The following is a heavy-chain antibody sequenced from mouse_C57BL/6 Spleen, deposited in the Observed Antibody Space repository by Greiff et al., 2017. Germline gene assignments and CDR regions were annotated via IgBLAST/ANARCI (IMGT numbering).Heavy chain of an antibody. Sequence: EVKVVESEGGLVQPGSSMKLSCTASGFTFSDYYMAWVRQVPEKGLEWVANINYDGSSTYYLDSLKSRFIISRDNTKNILYLQMSSLKSEDTATYYCARDYVSSPGLDFDIWGTGTTVTVSS. CDR2: INYDGSST. J-gene: IGHJ1*03. CDR1: GFTFSDYY. CDR3: ARDYVSSPGLDFDI. V-gene: IGHV5-16*01. D-gene: IGHD1-1*01.